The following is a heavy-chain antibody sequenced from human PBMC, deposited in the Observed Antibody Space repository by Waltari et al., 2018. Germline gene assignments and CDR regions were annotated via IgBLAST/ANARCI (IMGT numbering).Heavy chain of an antibody. CDR2: IYHSGST. CDR3: AREAYYDFWSGYHYGMDV. V-gene: IGHV4-38-2*02. CDR1: GYSISSGYY. Sequence: QVQLQESGPGLVKPSETLSLTCAVSGYSISSGYYWGWIRQPPGKGLEWIGSIYHSGSTYYNPSLKSRVTISVDTSKNQFSLKLSSVTAADTAVYYCAREAYYDFWSGYHYGMDVWGQGTTVTVSS. D-gene: IGHD3-3*01. J-gene: IGHJ6*02.